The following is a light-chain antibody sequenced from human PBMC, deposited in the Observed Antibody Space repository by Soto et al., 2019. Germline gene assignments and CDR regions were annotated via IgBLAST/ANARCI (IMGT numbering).Light chain of an antibody. V-gene: IGKV3-15*01. CDR2: GAS. CDR1: QSVSSN. J-gene: IGKJ1*01. Sequence: EIVMTQSPATLSVSPGERATLSCRASQSVSSNLAWYQQKPGQAPRLLLYGASTRATGIPARFSGGGSGTEVTLTISSLQSEDFAVYYCQQYNNWPGWTFGQGTKVEIK. CDR3: QQYNNWPGWT.